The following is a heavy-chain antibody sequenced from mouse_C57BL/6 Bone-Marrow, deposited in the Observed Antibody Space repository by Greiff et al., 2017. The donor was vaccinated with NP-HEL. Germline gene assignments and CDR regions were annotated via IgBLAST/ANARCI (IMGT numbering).Heavy chain of an antibody. Sequence: EVQLQQSGPELVKPGASVKISCKASGYTFTDYYMNWVKQSHGKSLEWIGDINPNNGGTSYNQKFKGKATLTVDKSSSTAYMELRSLTSEDSAVYYCSSTVVAKRAFDYWGQGTTLTVSS. CDR2: INPNNGGT. D-gene: IGHD1-1*01. CDR1: GYTFTDYY. CDR3: SSTVVAKRAFDY. V-gene: IGHV1-26*01. J-gene: IGHJ2*01.